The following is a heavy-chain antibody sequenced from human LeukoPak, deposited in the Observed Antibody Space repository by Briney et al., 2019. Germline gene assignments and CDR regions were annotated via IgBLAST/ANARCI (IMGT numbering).Heavy chain of an antibody. CDR3: ARLPYAIPGRYSGCEFDY. CDR1: GYSFTSYW. V-gene: IGHV5-51*01. Sequence: GESLKISCKGSGYSFTSYWIGWVRQMPGKGLEWMGIIYPGDSDTRYSPSFQGQVTISADKSISTAYLQWSSLKASDTAMYYCARLPYAIPGRYSGCEFDYWGQGTLVTVSS. CDR2: IYPGDSDT. J-gene: IGHJ4*02. D-gene: IGHD5-12*01.